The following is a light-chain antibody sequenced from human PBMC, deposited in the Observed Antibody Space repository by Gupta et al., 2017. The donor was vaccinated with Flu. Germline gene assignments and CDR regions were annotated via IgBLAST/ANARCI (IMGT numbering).Light chain of an antibody. CDR2: GAS. J-gene: IGKJ1*01. CDR3: QHKNHWPLS. V-gene: IGKV3-15*01. Sequence: PANLSASPGERATRSCRASQSVTSNLAWYQQKPGQAPRLLIYGASTRATGFPARFSGSGYGTEFSLTISSLQSEDFAVYYCQHKNHWPLSFGRGTQVEIK. CDR1: QSVTSN.